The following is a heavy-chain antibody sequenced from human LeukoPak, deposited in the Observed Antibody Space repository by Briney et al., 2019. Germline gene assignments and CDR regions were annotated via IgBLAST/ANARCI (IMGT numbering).Heavy chain of an antibody. V-gene: IGHV3-30*02. CDR3: AKDRGTVAAALDY. J-gene: IGHJ4*02. CDR1: GFTFSSYG. Sequence: GGSLRLSCAASGFTFSSYGMHWVRQAPGKGLDWVAFIRHDGSNKYYADSVKGRFTISRDNSKNTLYLQMNSLRAEDTAVYYCAKDRGTVAAALDYWGQGTLVTVSS. D-gene: IGHD6-13*01. CDR2: IRHDGSNK.